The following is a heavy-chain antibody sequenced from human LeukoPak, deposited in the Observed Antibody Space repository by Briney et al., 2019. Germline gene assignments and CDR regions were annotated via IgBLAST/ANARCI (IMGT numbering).Heavy chain of an antibody. CDR3: ARDLGYSSDWYYFDY. CDR2: IYYSGST. Sequence: SETLSLTCTVSGGSISSGSYYWGWIRQPPGKGLEWIGSIYYSGSTYYNPSLKSRVTISVDTSKNQFSLKLSSVTAADTAVYYCARDLGYSSDWYYFDYWGQGTLVTVSS. J-gene: IGHJ4*02. CDR1: GGSISSGSYY. V-gene: IGHV4-39*07. D-gene: IGHD6-19*01.